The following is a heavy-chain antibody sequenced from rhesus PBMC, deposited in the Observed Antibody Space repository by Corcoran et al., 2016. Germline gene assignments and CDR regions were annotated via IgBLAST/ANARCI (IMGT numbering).Heavy chain of an antibody. Sequence: QVQLQESGPGLVKPSETLSLTCAVSGYSISSGYYWGWIRQPPGKGLEYIGYISGSSGSTYYNPSLKSRVTISKGTSKNKFTLKLSSVTAAETAVYNCARKSSWNYVGYFDCWGQGVLVTVSS. V-gene: IGHV4-99*01. CDR2: ISGSSGST. CDR3: ARKSSWNYVGYFDC. CDR1: GYSISSGYY. D-gene: IGHD1-1-1*01. J-gene: IGHJ4*01.